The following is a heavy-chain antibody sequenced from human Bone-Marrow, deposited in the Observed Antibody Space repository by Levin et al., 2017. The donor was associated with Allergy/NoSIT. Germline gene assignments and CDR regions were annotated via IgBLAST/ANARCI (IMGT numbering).Heavy chain of an antibody. Sequence: SQTLSLTCSVSGDSISTYCWSWIRQPPGKELEWIGYICDTGSTNYNPSLKGRVTISLDTSEKQFSLKVSSVTAADTAMYYCARHRGANSGSYPFDYWGQGILVTVSS. V-gene: IGHV4-59*08. CDR1: GDSISTYC. D-gene: IGHD1-26*01. J-gene: IGHJ4*02. CDR3: ARHRGANSGSYPFDY. CDR2: ICDTGST.